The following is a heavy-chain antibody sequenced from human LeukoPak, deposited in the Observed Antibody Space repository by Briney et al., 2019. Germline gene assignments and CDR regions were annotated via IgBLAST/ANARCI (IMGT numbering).Heavy chain of an antibody. D-gene: IGHD3-22*01. CDR3: ARAYYYGSSGYYYYDY. CDR1: GYTFTSYD. J-gene: IGHJ4*02. V-gene: IGHV1-8*01. CDR2: MNPNSGNT. Sequence: ASVKVSCKASGYTFTSYDINWVRQATGQGLEWMGWMNPNSGNTGYAQEFQGRVTMTRNTSISTAYMELSSLRSEDTAVYYCARAYYYGSSGYYYYDYWGQGTLVTVSS.